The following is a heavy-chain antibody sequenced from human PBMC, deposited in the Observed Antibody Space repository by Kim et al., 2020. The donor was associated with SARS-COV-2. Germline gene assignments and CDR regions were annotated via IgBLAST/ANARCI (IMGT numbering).Heavy chain of an antibody. D-gene: IGHD3-16*01. V-gene: IGHV3-23*03. CDR2: T. J-gene: IGHJ4*02. CDR3: ASGLDGGAPDY. Sequence: TYYADSGKGRFTISRDNSKNTLYLQMNSLRAEDTAVYYCASGLDGGAPDYWGQGTLVTVSS.